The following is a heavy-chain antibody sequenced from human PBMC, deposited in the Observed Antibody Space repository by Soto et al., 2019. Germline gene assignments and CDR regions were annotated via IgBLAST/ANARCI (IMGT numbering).Heavy chain of an antibody. J-gene: IGHJ6*02. V-gene: IGHV1-2*02. Sequence: GASVKVSCKASGYTFTGYYMHWVRQAPGQGLEWMGWINPNSGGTNYAQKFQGRVTMTRDTSISTAYMELSRLRSDDTAVYYCARDSGRGSYYDYYYYYGMDVWGQGTTVTVSS. CDR2: INPNSGGT. CDR3: ARDSGRGSYYDYYYYYGMDV. CDR1: GYTFTGYY. D-gene: IGHD1-26*01.